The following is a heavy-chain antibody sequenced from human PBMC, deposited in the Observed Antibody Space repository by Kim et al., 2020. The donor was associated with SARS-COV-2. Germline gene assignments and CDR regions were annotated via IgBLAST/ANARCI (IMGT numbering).Heavy chain of an antibody. CDR1: GGSITTSSRY. Sequence: SETLSLTCIVSGGSITTSSRYWGWIRQPPGKGLEWIGSIYYSGTTYYNPSLQSRVTISVDTSKNQFFLKLTSVTAADTAIYYCARPSYYYDKSESPVAWFDSWGQGPRVTVSS. D-gene: IGHD3-22*01. CDR3: ARPSYYYDKSESPVAWFDS. V-gene: IGHV4-39*01. J-gene: IGHJ5*01. CDR2: IYYSGTT.